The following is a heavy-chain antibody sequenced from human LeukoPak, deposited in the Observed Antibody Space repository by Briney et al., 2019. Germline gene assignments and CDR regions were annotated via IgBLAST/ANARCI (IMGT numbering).Heavy chain of an antibody. V-gene: IGHV3-48*03. D-gene: IGHD6-19*01. Sequence: SGGSPRLSCAASGFTFSSYEMNWVRQAPGKGLEWVSYISSSGSTIYYADSVKGRFTISRDNAKNSLYLQMNSLRAEDTAVYYCARRAVAGRFDYWGQGTLVTVSS. CDR2: ISSSGSTI. J-gene: IGHJ4*02. CDR3: ARRAVAGRFDY. CDR1: GFTFSSYE.